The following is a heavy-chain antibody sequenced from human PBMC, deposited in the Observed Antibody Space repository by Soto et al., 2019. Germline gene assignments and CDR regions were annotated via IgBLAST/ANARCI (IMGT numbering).Heavy chain of an antibody. D-gene: IGHD6-13*01. V-gene: IGHV1-58*01. J-gene: IGHJ5*02. Sequence: GASVKVSCKTSGFTFSSSAVHWVRQARGHRLKWIGWIDVGSGNANYAQKFQGRVTITADESTSTAYMELSSLRSEDTAVYYCAREGRAAAEPTHKNWFDPWGQGTLVTVSS. CDR3: AREGRAAAEPTHKNWFDP. CDR1: GFTFSSSA. CDR2: IDVGSGNA.